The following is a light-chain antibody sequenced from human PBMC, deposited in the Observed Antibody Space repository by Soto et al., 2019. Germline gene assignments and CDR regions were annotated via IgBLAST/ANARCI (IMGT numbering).Light chain of an antibody. J-gene: IGKJ1*01. Sequence: DIQMTQSPSPLSASVGDRLTITCRASQNISYYLNWFQQGPGKAPQLLIFGASNLHIGVPSRFSGSGSGTDFALTISSLQPEDFATYHCQQSYTTPWTFGQGTKV. CDR1: QNISYY. V-gene: IGKV1-39*01. CDR2: GAS. CDR3: QQSYTTPWT.